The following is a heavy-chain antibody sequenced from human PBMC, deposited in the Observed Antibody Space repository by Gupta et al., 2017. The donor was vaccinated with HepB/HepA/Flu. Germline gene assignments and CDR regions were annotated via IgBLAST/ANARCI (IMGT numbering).Heavy chain of an antibody. CDR1: GGSISSGGYY. J-gene: IGHJ3*02. CDR2: IYYSGST. Sequence: QVQLQESGPGLVKPSQTLSLTCTVSGGSISSGGYYWSWIRQHPGKGLEWIGYIYYSGSTYYNPSLKSPVTISVDTSKNQFSLKLSSVTAADTAVYYCARVLYCSSTSCYDDAFDIWGQGTMVTVSS. CDR3: ARVLYCSSTSCYDDAFDI. D-gene: IGHD2-2*01. V-gene: IGHV4-31*01.